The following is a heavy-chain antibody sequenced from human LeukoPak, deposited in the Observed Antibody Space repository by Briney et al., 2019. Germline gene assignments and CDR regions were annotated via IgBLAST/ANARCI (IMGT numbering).Heavy chain of an antibody. V-gene: IGHV1-2*02. D-gene: IGHD6-19*01. CDR1: GYTFTGYY. CDR3: ARDRVGSGWQRPQYFEQ. CDR2: INPNIGAT. Sequence: GASVKVSCKPSGYTFTGYYLHRVRQAPGQALEWMGWINPNIGATMYAEKFQGRVTMTRDTSISTAYMELSSLRSDDTALYYCARDRVGSGWQRPQYFEQWGQGSLVTVSS. J-gene: IGHJ4*02.